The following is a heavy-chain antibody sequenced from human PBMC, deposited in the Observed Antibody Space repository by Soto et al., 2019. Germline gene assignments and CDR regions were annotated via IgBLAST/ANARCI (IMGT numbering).Heavy chain of an antibody. CDR1: GASITQYY. CDR2: VSSTGST. CDR3: ARGGGNPTHNHEFDF. D-gene: IGHD6-25*01. J-gene: IGHJ4*02. Sequence: QVQLQESGPGLVKPSETLSLTCTVSGASITQYYWNWIRQSPGKGLEWIVSVSSTGSTVSNTSLPIRITVPXXXSXXQFSLTLNSVTAAGAAVNCSARGGGNPTHNHEFDFWGRGKLVTFSS. V-gene: IGHV4-4*08.